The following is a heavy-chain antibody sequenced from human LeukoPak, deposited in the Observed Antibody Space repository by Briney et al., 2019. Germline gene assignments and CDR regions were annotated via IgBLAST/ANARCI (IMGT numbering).Heavy chain of an antibody. CDR1: GFTFSSYA. D-gene: IGHD3-3*01. V-gene: IGHV3-23*01. Sequence: GGSLRLSCAASGFTFSSYAMSWVRQAPGKGLEWVSAISGSGGSTYYADSVKGRFTISRDNFKNTLYLQMNSLRAEDTAVYYCAKYPNYDFWSGYQTHWGQGTLVTVSS. CDR3: AKYPNYDFWSGYQTH. J-gene: IGHJ4*02. CDR2: ISGSGGST.